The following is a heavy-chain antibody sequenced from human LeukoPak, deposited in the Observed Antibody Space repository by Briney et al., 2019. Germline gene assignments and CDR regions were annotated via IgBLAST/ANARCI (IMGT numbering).Heavy chain of an antibody. Sequence: PSETLSLTCTVSGGSISSYYWSWIRQPPGKGLEWIGYIYYSGSTNYNPSLKSRVTISVDTSKNQFSLKLSSVTAADTAVYYCARGATFTGFDYWGQGTLVTVSS. D-gene: IGHD2-8*02. V-gene: IGHV4-59*08. CDR2: IYYSGST. J-gene: IGHJ4*02. CDR1: GGSISSYY. CDR3: ARGATFTGFDY.